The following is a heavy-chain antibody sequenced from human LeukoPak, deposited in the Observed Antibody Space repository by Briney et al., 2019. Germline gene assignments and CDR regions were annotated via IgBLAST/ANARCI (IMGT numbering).Heavy chain of an antibody. CDR3: ARGRRAYDTWGFDS. V-gene: IGHV3-23*01. Sequence: PGGSLRLSCAASGFTFSSYAMSWVRQAPGKGLEWVSAISGSSGPTHYADSVKGRFTISRDNSKNTLYLQMNTLRTEDTAVYFCARGRRAYDTWGFDSWGQGTLVTVSS. CDR1: GFTFSSYA. CDR2: ISGSSGPT. D-gene: IGHD3-16*01. J-gene: IGHJ4*02.